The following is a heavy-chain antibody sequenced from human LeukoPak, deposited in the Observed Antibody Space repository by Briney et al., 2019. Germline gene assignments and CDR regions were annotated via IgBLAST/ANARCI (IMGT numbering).Heavy chain of an antibody. CDR2: VYYNGYT. CDR3: ARGRSTGTTDQLDY. J-gene: IGHJ4*02. D-gene: IGHD1-1*01. V-gene: IGHV4-59*01. Sequence: SETLTLTCSVSGDSITTYHWSWIRQPPGKGLEWIGFVYYNGYTSYNPSLKSRVSMSVDTSDNQFTLKLSSVTAADTAVCFCARGRSTGTTDQLDYWGQGTLVTVSS. CDR1: GDSITTYH.